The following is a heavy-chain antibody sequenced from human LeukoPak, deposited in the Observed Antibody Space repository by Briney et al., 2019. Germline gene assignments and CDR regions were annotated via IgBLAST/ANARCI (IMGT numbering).Heavy chain of an antibody. J-gene: IGHJ4*02. D-gene: IGHD3-10*01. Sequence: PSETLSLTCTVSGGSISSYYWSWIRQPPGKGLEWIGYIYYSGSTNYNPSLKSRVTISVDTSKNQFSLKLSSVTAADTAVYYCARVAGITMVRGDYWGQGTLVTVSS. V-gene: IGHV4-59*08. CDR1: GGSISSYY. CDR3: ARVAGITMVRGDY. CDR2: IYYSGST.